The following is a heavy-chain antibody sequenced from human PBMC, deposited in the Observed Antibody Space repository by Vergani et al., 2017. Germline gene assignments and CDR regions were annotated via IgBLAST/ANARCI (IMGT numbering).Heavy chain of an antibody. CDR3: ARAPLSSPGGDY. CDR1: GFTFISYS. Sequence: EVQLLESGGGLVKPGGSLRLSCAASGFTFISYSMNWVRPAPGKGLEWVSSISSSSSYIYYADSVKGRFTISRDNAKNSLYLQMNSLRAEDTAVYYCARAPLSSPGGDYWGQGTLVTVSS. CDR2: ISSSSSYI. D-gene: IGHD1-14*01. V-gene: IGHV3-21*01. J-gene: IGHJ4*02.